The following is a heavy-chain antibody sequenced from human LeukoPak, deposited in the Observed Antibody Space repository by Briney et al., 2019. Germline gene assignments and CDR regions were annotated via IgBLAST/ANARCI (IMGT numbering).Heavy chain of an antibody. Sequence: ASVKVSCKVSGYTLRDLAMHWVRQAPGKGLEWLGGFDPEDGESIYPQKFQGRVTMTEDTSTDTAYMELRRLTSEDTAIYYCALRIVAATTLSDYWGQGTLVTVSS. CDR1: GYTLRDLA. CDR3: ALRIVAATTLSDY. V-gene: IGHV1-24*01. CDR2: FDPEDGES. J-gene: IGHJ4*02. D-gene: IGHD5-12*01.